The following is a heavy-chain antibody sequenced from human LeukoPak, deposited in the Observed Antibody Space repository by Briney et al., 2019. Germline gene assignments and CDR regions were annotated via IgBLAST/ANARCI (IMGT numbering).Heavy chain of an antibody. V-gene: IGHV3-11*01. CDR3: ARTKSEPTYGLHHGHDN. CDR1: GITFTDHY. D-gene: IGHD3-10*01. J-gene: IGHJ4*02. Sequence: GGSLRLSCAASGITFTDHYMNWIRQAPGKGLEWLSYISTSGRTIAYADSVKGRFTISRDNAKNSLYLQMNSLRADDTAVYYCARTKSEPTYGLHHGHDNWGQGTLVTVSS. CDR2: ISTSGRTI.